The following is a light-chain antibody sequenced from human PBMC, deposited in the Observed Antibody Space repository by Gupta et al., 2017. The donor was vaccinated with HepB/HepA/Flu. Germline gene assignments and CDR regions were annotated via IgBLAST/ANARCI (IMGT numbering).Light chain of an antibody. Sequence: QSALTHPASVSGSPGQPLTLPCTGSSYDIGGYDSVSWYQQEPGQAPKLLIYEVTKRPSGVSKRFAGSKSGNTATLTITGLQAEDEADYYCRSFSNTYTLVLFGGGTKMTVL. CDR1: SYDIGGYDS. CDR3: RSFSNTYTLVL. J-gene: IGLJ2*01. V-gene: IGLV2-14*01. CDR2: EVT.